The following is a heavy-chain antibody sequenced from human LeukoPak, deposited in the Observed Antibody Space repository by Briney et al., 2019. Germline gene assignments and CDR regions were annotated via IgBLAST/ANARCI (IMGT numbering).Heavy chain of an antibody. CDR1: GFDFSTYA. CDR2: ISGSGGST. CDR3: AKTGSNYDILTGYYYYMDV. Sequence: GGSLRLSCAASGFDFSTYAINWVRQAPGKGLEWVSAISGSGGSTYYADSVKGRFTISRDNSKNTLYLQMNSLRAEDTAVYYCAKTGSNYDILTGYYYYMDVWGKGTTVTVSS. J-gene: IGHJ6*03. D-gene: IGHD3-9*01. V-gene: IGHV3-23*01.